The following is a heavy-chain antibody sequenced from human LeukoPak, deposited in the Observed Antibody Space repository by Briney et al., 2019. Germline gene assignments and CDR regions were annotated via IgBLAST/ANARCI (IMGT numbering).Heavy chain of an antibody. CDR1: GGTFSSYA. CDR2: IIPIFGTA. Sequence: ASVKVSCKASGGTFSSYAIRWVRQAPGQGLEWMGGIIPIFGTANYAQKFQGRVTITADKSTSTAYMELSSLRSEDTAVYYCARVGSDTMVRGVIDYYYYYMDVWGKGTTVTVSS. D-gene: IGHD3-10*01. CDR3: ARVGSDTMVRGVIDYYYYYMDV. J-gene: IGHJ6*03. V-gene: IGHV1-69*06.